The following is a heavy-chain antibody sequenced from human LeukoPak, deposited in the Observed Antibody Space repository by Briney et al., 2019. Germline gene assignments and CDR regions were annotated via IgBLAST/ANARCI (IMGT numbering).Heavy chain of an antibody. CDR3: AKDLSSGWYYFDY. D-gene: IGHD6-19*01. V-gene: IGHV3-21*04. J-gene: IGHJ4*02. CDR2: ISSSSSYI. CDR1: GFTFSSYS. Sequence: GGSLRLSCAASGFTFSSYSMNWVRQAPGKGLEWVSSISSSSSYIYYADSVKGRFTISRDNAKNSLYLQMNSLRAEDTALYYCAKDLSSGWYYFDYWGQGTLVTVSS.